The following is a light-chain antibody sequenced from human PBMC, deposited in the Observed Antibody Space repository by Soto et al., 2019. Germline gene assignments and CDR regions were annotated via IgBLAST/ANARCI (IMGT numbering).Light chain of an antibody. CDR2: GAF. J-gene: IGKJ4*01. CDR3: LQSNSSPPPT. Sequence: EIVMTQSPATLSVSPGERATLSCRASQSVSSSLAWYQQKPGQAPRLVIYGAFTRASGIPAKFSGSGSGTEFTLTISGLQSQDFAAYYCLQSNSSPPPTFGGGTNVEIK. V-gene: IGKV3-15*01. CDR1: QSVSSS.